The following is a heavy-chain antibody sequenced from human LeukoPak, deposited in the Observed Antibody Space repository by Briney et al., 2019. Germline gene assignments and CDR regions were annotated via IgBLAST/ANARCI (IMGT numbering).Heavy chain of an antibody. J-gene: IGHJ4*02. D-gene: IGHD3-22*01. CDR3: ARESGYDSSGYYGRLVAFDY. CDR1: GFTFSSNY. V-gene: IGHV3-66*02. Sequence: GSLRLSFAASGFTFSSNYMSWGRPAPGKGGAWGSVIYSGGRTYYAYSVKGRFPTSRDNSTTTLYLQMNSLRAEDTAVYYCARESGYDSSGYYGRLVAFDYWGQGTLVAVSS. CDR2: IYSGGRT.